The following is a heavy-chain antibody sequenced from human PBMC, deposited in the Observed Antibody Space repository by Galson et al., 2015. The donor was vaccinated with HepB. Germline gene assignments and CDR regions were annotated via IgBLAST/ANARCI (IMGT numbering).Heavy chain of an antibody. J-gene: IGHJ4*02. V-gene: IGHV3-48*02. Sequence: SLRLSCAASGFTFSSYSMNWVRQAPGKGLEWVSYISSSSSTIYYADSVKGRFTISRDNAKNSLYLQMNSLRDEDTAVNYCARDPDQSRGYSYGGDYWGQGTLVTVSS. CDR2: ISSSSSTI. CDR3: ARDPDQSRGYSYGGDY. D-gene: IGHD5-18*01. CDR1: GFTFSSYS.